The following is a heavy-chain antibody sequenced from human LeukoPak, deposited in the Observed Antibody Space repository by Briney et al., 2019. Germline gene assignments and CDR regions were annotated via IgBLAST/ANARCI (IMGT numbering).Heavy chain of an antibody. V-gene: IGHV1-69*04. CDR2: IIPILGIA. CDR3: ARDLHRSGSLNCYYYYGMDV. D-gene: IGHD3-10*01. J-gene: IGHJ6*02. CDR1: GGTFSSYA. Sequence: GASVKVSCKASGGTFSSYAISWVRQAPGQGLEWMGRIIPILGIANYAQKFQGRVTITADKSTSTAYMELSSLRSEDTAVYYCARDLHRSGSLNCYYYYGMDVWGQGTTVTVSS.